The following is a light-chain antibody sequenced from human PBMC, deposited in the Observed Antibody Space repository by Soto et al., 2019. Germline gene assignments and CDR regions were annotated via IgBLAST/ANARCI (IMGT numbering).Light chain of an antibody. J-gene: IGLJ2*01. CDR1: SGHSSYA. V-gene: IGLV4-69*01. CDR3: QTWGTGTVV. Sequence: QLVLTQSPSATASLGASVKLTCTLSSGHSSYAIAWHQQQPEKGPRFLMKLSSDGSHSKGDGIPDRFSGSSSGAERYLTSSSLQSEDEADYYCQTWGTGTVVFGGGTKLTVL. CDR2: LSSDGSH.